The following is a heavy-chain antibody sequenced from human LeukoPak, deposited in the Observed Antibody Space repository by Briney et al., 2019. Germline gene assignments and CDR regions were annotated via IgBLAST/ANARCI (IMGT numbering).Heavy chain of an antibody. CDR1: GYTLTELS. CDR2: FDPEDGET. D-gene: IGHD3-22*01. J-gene: IGHJ4*02. CDR3: ATGLTRRGYLDRGFAY. Sequence: GASVKVSCKVSGYTLTELSMHWVRQAPGKGLEWMGGFDPEDGETIYAQKFQGRVTMTEDTSTDTAYMELSSLRSEDTAVYYCATGLTRRGYLDRGFAYWGQGTLVTVSS. V-gene: IGHV1-24*01.